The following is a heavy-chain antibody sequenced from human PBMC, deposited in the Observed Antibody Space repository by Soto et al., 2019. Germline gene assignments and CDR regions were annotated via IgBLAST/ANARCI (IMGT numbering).Heavy chain of an antibody. J-gene: IGHJ4*02. CDR3: ARDRYGASSLDY. CDR2: IYSSGST. D-gene: IGHD4-17*01. V-gene: IGHV4-59*01. CDR1: GGSISSYY. Sequence: SETLSLTCTVSGGSISSYYWSWIRQPPGKGLEWIGYIYSSGSTNYNLSLKSRVTISVDTAKNQFSLKLSSVTDADTAVYYCARDRYGASSLDYWGQGTLVTVS.